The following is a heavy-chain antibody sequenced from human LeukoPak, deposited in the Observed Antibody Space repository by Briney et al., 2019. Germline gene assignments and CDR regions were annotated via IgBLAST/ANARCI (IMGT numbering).Heavy chain of an antibody. D-gene: IGHD6-6*01. V-gene: IGHV4-34*01. J-gene: IGHJ4*02. CDR3: ARSGYSSSFGY. Sequence: PSETLSLTCAVYGGSFSGYYWSWIRQPPGKGLEWIGEINHSGSTNYNPSLKSRVTILVDTSKNQFSLTLSSVTAADTAVYYCARSGYSSSFGYWGQGTLVTVSS. CDR1: GGSFSGYY. CDR2: INHSGST.